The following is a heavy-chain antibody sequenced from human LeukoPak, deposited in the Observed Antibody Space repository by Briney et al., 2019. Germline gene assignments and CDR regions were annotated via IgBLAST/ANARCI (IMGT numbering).Heavy chain of an antibody. V-gene: IGHV1-18*01. CDR1: GYTFTSYG. D-gene: IGHD3-3*01. Sequence: ASVKVSCKASGYTFTSYGISWVRQAPGQGLEWMGWISAYNGNTNYAQKLQGRVTMTTDTSTSTAYMELRSLRSDDTAVYYCARDLDHRSSLWFDPWGQGTLVTVSS. J-gene: IGHJ5*02. CDR3: ARDLDHRSSLWFDP. CDR2: ISAYNGNT.